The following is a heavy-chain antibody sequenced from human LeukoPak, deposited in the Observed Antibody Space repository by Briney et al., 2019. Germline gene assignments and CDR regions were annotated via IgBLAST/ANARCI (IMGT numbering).Heavy chain of an antibody. Sequence: GGSLRLSCAASGFTVSSNYMSWVRQAPGKGLEWVSVIYSGGSTYYADSVKGRFTISRDNSKNTLYLQMNILRAEDTAVYYCARSIAAAGARDYMDVWGKGTTVTVSS. CDR3: ARSIAAAGARDYMDV. CDR2: IYSGGST. D-gene: IGHD6-13*01. CDR1: GFTVSSNY. V-gene: IGHV3-53*01. J-gene: IGHJ6*03.